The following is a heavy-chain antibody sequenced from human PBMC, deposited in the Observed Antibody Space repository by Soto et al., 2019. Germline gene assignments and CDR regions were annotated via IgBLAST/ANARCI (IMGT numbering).Heavy chain of an antibody. D-gene: IGHD1-26*01. Sequence: NPSETLSLTCTVSGGSITSSGYYWGWIRQPPGKGLEWISSIYYTGRTYYNPSLKSRVTISVDTSKNQFSLKLSSVTVADTALYYCARHIGPYSGELTHWGQGTLVTVSS. V-gene: IGHV4-39*01. CDR3: ARHIGPYSGELTH. CDR1: GGSITSSGYY. CDR2: IYYTGRT. J-gene: IGHJ4*02.